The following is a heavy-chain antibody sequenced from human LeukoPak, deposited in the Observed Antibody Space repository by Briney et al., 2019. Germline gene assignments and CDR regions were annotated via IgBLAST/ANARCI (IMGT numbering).Heavy chain of an antibody. CDR1: GFTFSSYA. V-gene: IGHV3-64*01. J-gene: IGHJ6*03. CDR2: ISSNGGST. CDR3: ARTSGPSYYMDV. Sequence: PGGSLRLSCAASGFTFSSYAMHWVRQAPGKGLEYVSAISSNGGSTYYANSVKGRFTISRDNYKNTLYLQMGSLRAEDMAVYYCARTSGPSYYMDVWGKGTTVTVSS.